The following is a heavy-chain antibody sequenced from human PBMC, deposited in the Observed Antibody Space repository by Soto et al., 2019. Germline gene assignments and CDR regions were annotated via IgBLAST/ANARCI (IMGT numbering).Heavy chain of an antibody. D-gene: IGHD2-15*01. Sequence: EVQLVESGGDMVQPGRSLKLSCVGSGYSFEDYSMHWVRQAPGKGLEWVSGISWNGNFTGYADSVKGRFTISRDNAKNSLFLQMRSLSLEDTALSYCVGGSWFDWGQGTLVTVSS. CDR3: VGGSWFD. CDR1: GYSFEDYS. V-gene: IGHV3-9*01. J-gene: IGHJ4*02. CDR2: ISWNGNFT.